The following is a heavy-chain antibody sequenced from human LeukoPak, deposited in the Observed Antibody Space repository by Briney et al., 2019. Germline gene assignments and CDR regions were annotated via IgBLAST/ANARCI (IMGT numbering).Heavy chain of an antibody. J-gene: IGHJ4*02. V-gene: IGHV1-2*02. CDR2: INPNSGGT. CDR3: ARAGGYSGYDAPYYFDY. Sequence: ASVKVSCKASGYTFTGYFMHWVRQAPGQGLEWMGWINPNSGGTNYAQKFQGRVTMTRDTSISTAYMELSRLRSGDTAVYYCARAGGYSGYDAPYYFDYWGQGTLVTVSS. CDR1: GYTFTGYF. D-gene: IGHD5-12*01.